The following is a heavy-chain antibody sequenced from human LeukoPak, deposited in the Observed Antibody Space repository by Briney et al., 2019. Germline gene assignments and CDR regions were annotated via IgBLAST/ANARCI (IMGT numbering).Heavy chain of an antibody. D-gene: IGHD3-10*01. CDR1: GGSISSSNYC. Sequence: PSETLSLTCTVSGGSISSSNYCWGWIRQPPGKGLEWIGSIYYSGTTYYNPSLQSRVTISIDTSKSQFSLKLSSVTAADTAVFYCARHYGSGTYKRLDYWGQGTLVTVSS. J-gene: IGHJ4*02. CDR2: IYYSGTT. V-gene: IGHV4-39*07. CDR3: ARHYGSGTYKRLDY.